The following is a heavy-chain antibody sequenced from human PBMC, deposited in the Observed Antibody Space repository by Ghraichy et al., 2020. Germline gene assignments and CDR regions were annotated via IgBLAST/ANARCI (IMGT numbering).Heavy chain of an antibody. D-gene: IGHD6-13*01. CDR2: ISGSGGST. CDR3: AKDSDSSSLYGMDV. V-gene: IGHV3-23*01. CDR1: GFTFSSYA. Sequence: GESLNISCAASGFTFSSYAMSWVRQAPGKGLEWVSAISGSGGSTYYADSVKGRFTISRDNSKNTLYLQMNSLRAEDTAVYYCAKDSDSSSLYGMDVWGQGTTVTVSS. J-gene: IGHJ6*02.